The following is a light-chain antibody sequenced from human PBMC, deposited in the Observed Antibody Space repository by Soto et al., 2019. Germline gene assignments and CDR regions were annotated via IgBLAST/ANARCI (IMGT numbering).Light chain of an antibody. V-gene: IGKV3-15*01. CDR1: ETVATN. CDR3: QQYFEWPPMT. J-gene: IGKJ1*01. CDR2: VAS. Sequence: EVVMTQSPATLSVSPGERATLSCRASETVATNLAWYQQKPGQAHRLLISVASTRAAGISDRFRGSGSGTEFTLTISSLRSEDSAIYYFQQYFEWPPMTFGQGTKVEI.